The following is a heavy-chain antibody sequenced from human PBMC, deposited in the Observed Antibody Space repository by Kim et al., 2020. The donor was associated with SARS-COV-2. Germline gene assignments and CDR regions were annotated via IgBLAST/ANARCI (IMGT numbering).Heavy chain of an antibody. CDR3: SKDRYCPSVTCPVDY. Sequence: GGSLRLSCAASGFSLREYGMQWVRQAPGKGLEWVSRISGDGTSIDYADSVKGRFTISKDNSKKFLFLQMNSLKIEDTALYYCSKDRYCPSVTCPVDYWGQGTLVTVSS. D-gene: IGHD2-8*02. J-gene: IGHJ4*02. CDR2: ISGDGTSI. V-gene: IGHV3-43*02. CDR1: GFSLREYG.